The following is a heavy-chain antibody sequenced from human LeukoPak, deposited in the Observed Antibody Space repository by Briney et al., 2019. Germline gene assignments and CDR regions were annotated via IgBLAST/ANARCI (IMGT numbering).Heavy chain of an antibody. CDR3: ARVDIVVVPAAKGPYYYYGMDV. V-gene: IGHV1-18*01. Sequence: ASVKVSCKASGYTFTSYGISWVRQAPGQGLEWMGWISAYNSNTNYAQKLQGRVTMTTDTSTSTAYMELRSLRSDDTAVYYCARVDIVVVPAAKGPYYYYGMDVWGQGTRVTVSS. D-gene: IGHD2-2*03. CDR2: ISAYNSNT. CDR1: GYTFTSYG. J-gene: IGHJ6*02.